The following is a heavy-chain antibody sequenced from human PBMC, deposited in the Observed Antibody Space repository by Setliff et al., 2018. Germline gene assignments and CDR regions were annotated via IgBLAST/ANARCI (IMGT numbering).Heavy chain of an antibody. CDR2: INQSGSG. V-gene: IGHV4-34*01. D-gene: IGHD1-1*01. CDR1: GGSFDTYF. CDR3: RQAVVGRDVFDI. Sequence: LSLTCNVYGGSFDTYFWSWIRQPPGKGLEWFGEINQSGSGDYNPSFKGRVTISVDTSKKQFSLTLTSVTAADTALYYCRQAVVGRDVFDIWGQGTVVTVSS. J-gene: IGHJ3*02.